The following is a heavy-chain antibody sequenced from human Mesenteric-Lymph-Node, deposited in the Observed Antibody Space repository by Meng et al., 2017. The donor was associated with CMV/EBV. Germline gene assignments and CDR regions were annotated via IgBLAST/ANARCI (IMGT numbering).Heavy chain of an antibody. CDR2: IIPIFGIT. CDR3: ARDSPCGGDCYSSYYYYSGMDV. V-gene: IGHV1-69*04. CDR1: GGTFSSYT. D-gene: IGHD2-21*01. J-gene: IGHJ6*02. Sequence: SVKVSCKASGGTFSSYTITWVRQAPGQGLEWMGRIIPIFGITNYAQKFQGRVTITADKFTSTAYMELSSLRSEDTAMYYCARDSPCGGDCYSSYYYYSGMDVWGQGTTVTVSS.